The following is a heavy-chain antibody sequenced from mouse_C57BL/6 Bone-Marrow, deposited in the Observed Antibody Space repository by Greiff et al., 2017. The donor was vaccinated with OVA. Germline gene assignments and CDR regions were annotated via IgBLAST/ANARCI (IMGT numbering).Heavy chain of an antibody. V-gene: IGHV1-82*01. J-gene: IGHJ3*01. Sequence: VQLVESGPELVKPGASVKISCKASGYAFSSSWMNWVKQRPGKGLEWIGRIYPGDGDTNYNGKFKGKATLTADKSSSTAYMQLSSLTSEDSAVYFCARGGSNYYGPFAYWGQGTLVTVSA. D-gene: IGHD1-1*01. CDR1: GYAFSSSW. CDR3: ARGGSNYYGPFAY. CDR2: IYPGDGDT.